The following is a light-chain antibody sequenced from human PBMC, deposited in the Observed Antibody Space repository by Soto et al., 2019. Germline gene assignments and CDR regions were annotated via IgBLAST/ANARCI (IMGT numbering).Light chain of an antibody. CDR2: GAS. V-gene: IGKV3-11*01. J-gene: IGKJ2*01. Sequence: EVVLTQSPATLSLSPGERATLSCRASENVRTFVDWYQQKPGQAPRLLIYGASNRATGIPARFSGSGSGTDFTLTISDLEPEDFAVYYCQHYGSSPPYTFGQGTKLEIK. CDR3: QHYGSSPPYT. CDR1: ENVRTF.